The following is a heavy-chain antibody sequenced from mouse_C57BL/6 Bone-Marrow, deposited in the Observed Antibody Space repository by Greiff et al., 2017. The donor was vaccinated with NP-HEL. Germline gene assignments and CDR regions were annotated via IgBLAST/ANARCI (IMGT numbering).Heavy chain of an antibody. J-gene: IGHJ3*01. CDR2: IYPRSGNT. D-gene: IGHD4-1*01. V-gene: IGHV1-81*01. CDR1: GYTFTSYG. Sequence: QVQLQQSGAELARPGASVKLSCKASGYTFTSYGISWVKQRTGQGLEWIGGIYPRSGNTYYNEKFKGKATLTADKSSSTAYMELRSLTSEDSAVYFCARSGWDSWFAYWGQGTLVTVSA. CDR3: ARSGWDSWFAY.